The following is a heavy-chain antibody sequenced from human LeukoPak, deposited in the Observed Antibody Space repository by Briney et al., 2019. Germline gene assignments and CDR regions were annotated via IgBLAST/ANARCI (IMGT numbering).Heavy chain of an antibody. V-gene: IGHV3-23*01. CDR3: AKDLATFGGVIVAFDY. CDR2: ISGSGGST. J-gene: IGHJ4*02. CDR1: GFTFSSYA. Sequence: PGGSLRLSCAASGFTFSSYAMSWVRQAPGKGLEWVSAISGSGGSTYYADSVKGRFTISRDNSKNTLYLQMNSLGAEDTAVYYCAKDLATFGGVIVAFDYWGQGTLVTVSS. D-gene: IGHD3-16*02.